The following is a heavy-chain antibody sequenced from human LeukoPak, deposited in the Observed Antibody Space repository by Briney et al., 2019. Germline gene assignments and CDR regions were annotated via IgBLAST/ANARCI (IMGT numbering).Heavy chain of an antibody. Sequence: ASVKVSCKASGYTFTGYYMHWVRQAPGQGLEWMGWINPNSGGTNYAQKFQGRVTMTRDTSISTAYMELSRLRSDDTAVYYCARGKPVVPAAMGVYDYWGQGTLVTVSS. CDR1: GYTFTGYY. V-gene: IGHV1-2*02. D-gene: IGHD2-2*01. CDR2: INPNSGGT. CDR3: ARGKPVVPAAMGVYDY. J-gene: IGHJ4*02.